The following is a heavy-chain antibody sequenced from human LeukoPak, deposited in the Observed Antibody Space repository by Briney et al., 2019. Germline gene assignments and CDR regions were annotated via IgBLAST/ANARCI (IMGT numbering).Heavy chain of an antibody. D-gene: IGHD1-14*01. Sequence: GGSLRLSCTASGLTFSTSGFNWVRQAPGKGLEWVASIGPTGSDRYHADSIKGRFTISRDNPNNFLYLQMNSLRAKDTAVYYCATETNGRHYDYWGQGTLLTVSS. V-gene: IGHV3-21*06. CDR1: GLTFSTSG. CDR3: ATETNGRHYDY. J-gene: IGHJ4*02. CDR2: IGPTGSDR.